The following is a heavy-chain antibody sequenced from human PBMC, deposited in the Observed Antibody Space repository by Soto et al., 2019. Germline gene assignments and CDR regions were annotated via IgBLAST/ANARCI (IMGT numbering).Heavy chain of an antibody. J-gene: IGHJ4*02. Sequence: SGGSLRLSCAASGFTFSTYALSWVRQAPGKGLEWVSAISANGQGIYYADSVRGRFTISRDNSKNTIFPHMDSLRAEDTAVYYCAKDRNYPRDQFHYWGQGTLVTVSS. D-gene: IGHD1-7*01. CDR3: AKDRNYPRDQFHY. V-gene: IGHV3-23*01. CDR2: ISANGQGI. CDR1: GFTFSTYA.